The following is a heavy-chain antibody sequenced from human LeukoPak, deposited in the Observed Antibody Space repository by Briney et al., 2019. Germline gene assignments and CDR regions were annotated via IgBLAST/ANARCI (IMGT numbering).Heavy chain of an antibody. V-gene: IGHV3-23*01. CDR3: AKNRRSRDSSGYLYYFDY. D-gene: IGHD3-22*01. Sequence: GGSLRLSCAASGFTFSSYAMSWVRQAPGKGLEWVSAISGSGGSTYYADSVKGRFTISRDNSKNTLYLQMNSLRAEDTAVYYCAKNRRSRDSSGYLYYFDYWGQGTLVTVYS. J-gene: IGHJ4*02. CDR2: ISGSGGST. CDR1: GFTFSSYA.